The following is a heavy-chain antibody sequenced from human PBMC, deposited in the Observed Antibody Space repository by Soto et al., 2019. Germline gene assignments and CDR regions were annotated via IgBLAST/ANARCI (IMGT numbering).Heavy chain of an antibody. CDR1: GYTLTELS. CDR2: FDPEDNET. D-gene: IGHD1-7*01. J-gene: IGHJ4*02. Sequence: QVQLVQSGAEVKKPGASVKVSCKVSGYTLTELSILWVRQAPGKWREWMGGFDPEDNETIDVQKFQGRPIVTENTSTDTDYMVLSSLRSDDTAVYYCLTWTYNDNSTNFDYWGQGTLVTVSS. V-gene: IGHV1-24*01. CDR3: LTWTYNDNSTNFDY.